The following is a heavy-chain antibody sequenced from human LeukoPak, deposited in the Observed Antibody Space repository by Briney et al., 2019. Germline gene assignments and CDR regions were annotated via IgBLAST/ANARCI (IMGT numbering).Heavy chain of an antibody. CDR2: ISGSGGST. Sequence: PGGSLRLPCAASGFTFSSYAMSWVRQAPGKGLEWVSAISGSGGSTYYADSVKGRFTNSRDNSKNTLYLQMNSLRAEDTAVYYCAKRLIGSRWFDPWGQGTLVTVSS. J-gene: IGHJ5*02. CDR1: GFTFSSYA. D-gene: IGHD3-16*01. CDR3: AKRLIGSRWFDP. V-gene: IGHV3-23*01.